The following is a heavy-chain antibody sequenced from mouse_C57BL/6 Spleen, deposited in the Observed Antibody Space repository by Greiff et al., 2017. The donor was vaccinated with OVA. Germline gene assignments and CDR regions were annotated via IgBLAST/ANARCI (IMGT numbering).Heavy chain of an antibody. CDR2: IDPENGDT. Sequence: EVQLQQSGAELVRPGASVKLSCTASGFTIKDDYMHWVKQRPEQGLEWIGWIDPENGDTEYASKFQGKATITADTSSNTAYLQLSSLTSEDTAVYYCTTTLSNYLWYFDYWGQGTTLTVSS. CDR3: TTTLSNYLWYFDY. CDR1: GFTIKDDY. D-gene: IGHD2-5*01. J-gene: IGHJ2*01. V-gene: IGHV14-4*01.